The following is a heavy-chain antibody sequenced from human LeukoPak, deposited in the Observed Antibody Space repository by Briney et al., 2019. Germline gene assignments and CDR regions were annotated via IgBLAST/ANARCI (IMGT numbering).Heavy chain of an antibody. J-gene: IGHJ3*02. V-gene: IGHV4-59*01. CDR2: RYHSGST. CDR3: ARAGGRYGADAFDI. CDR1: GGSISGYH. D-gene: IGHD1-26*01. Sequence: SETLSLTCTVSGGSISGYHWSWIRQPPGKGLEWIGYRYHSGSTNYNPSLKSRVAISVDSSKNRFALKLNSATAADTAVYYCARAGGRYGADAFDIWGQGTVVTVSS.